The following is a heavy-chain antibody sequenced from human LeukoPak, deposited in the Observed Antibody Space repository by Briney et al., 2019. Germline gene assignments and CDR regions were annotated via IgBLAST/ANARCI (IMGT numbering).Heavy chain of an antibody. D-gene: IGHD6-19*01. Sequence: GGSLRLSCAASGFTFSSNGMHWVRQAPGKGLEWVAIIWYDGSNKYYADSVKGRFTISRDNSKNTLYLQMNSLGAEDTAVYYCARVEGGGGWYGGALDYWGQGTLVTVSS. CDR1: GFTFSSNG. CDR3: ARVEGGGGWYGGALDY. J-gene: IGHJ4*02. CDR2: IWYDGSNK. V-gene: IGHV3-33*08.